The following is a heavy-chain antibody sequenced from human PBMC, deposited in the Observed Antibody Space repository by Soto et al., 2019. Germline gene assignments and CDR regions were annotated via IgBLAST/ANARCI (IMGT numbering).Heavy chain of an antibody. Sequence: QITLKESGPTLVKPTQTLTLTCTFSGFSFSINGVAVGWIRQPPGQALEWLALIYWDDDQRYNPSLKNRLTIHKXXSRNQVVLTMTNMDPVDTATYYCAHKRDVSRGFKSWGQGTLVTVSS. CDR3: AHKRDVSRGFKS. CDR1: GFSFSINGVA. V-gene: IGHV2-5*02. CDR2: IYWDDDQ. J-gene: IGHJ5*01.